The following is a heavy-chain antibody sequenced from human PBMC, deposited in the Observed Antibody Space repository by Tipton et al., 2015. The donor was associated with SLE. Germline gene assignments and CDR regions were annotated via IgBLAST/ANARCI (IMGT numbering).Heavy chain of an antibody. V-gene: IGHV3-49*03. CDR2: IRSKAYGGTT. CDR3: TRGELWWWPFFDP. D-gene: IGHD2-21*01. Sequence: SLRLSCAASGFTFSSYEMSWIRQAPGKGLEWVGFIRSKAYGGTTEYAASVKGRFTISRDDSKSIAYLQMNSLKTEDTAVYYCTRGELWWWPFFDPWGQRTLVTVSS. CDR1: GFTFSSYE. J-gene: IGHJ5*02.